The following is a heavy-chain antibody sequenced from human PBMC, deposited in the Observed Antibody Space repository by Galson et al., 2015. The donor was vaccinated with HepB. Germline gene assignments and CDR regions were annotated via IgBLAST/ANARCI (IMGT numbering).Heavy chain of an antibody. CDR2: ITRISSYT. CDR3: ARSPRPTYYYDSSYFDY. J-gene: IGHJ4*02. D-gene: IGHD3-22*01. Sequence: SLRLSCAASGFTFTDYYMSWIRQAPGKGLEWVSYITRISSYTNYADSVKGRFTISRDNAQNSLYLQMNSLRAEDTAVYYCARSPRPTYYYDSSYFDYWGQGTLVTVSS. V-gene: IGHV3-11*06. CDR1: GFTFTDYY.